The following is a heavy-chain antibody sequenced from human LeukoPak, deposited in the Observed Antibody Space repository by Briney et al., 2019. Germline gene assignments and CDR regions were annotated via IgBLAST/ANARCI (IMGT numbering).Heavy chain of an antibody. CDR3: ASPAARPRGYYYYYMDV. Sequence: ASVKISCKASGYTFTSYGISWVRQAPGQGLEWMGWISAYNGNTNYAQKLQGRVTMTTDTSTSTAYMELRSLRSDDTAVYYCASPAARPRGYYYYYMDVWGKGTTVTVSS. D-gene: IGHD6-6*01. V-gene: IGHV1-18*01. J-gene: IGHJ6*03. CDR1: GYTFTSYG. CDR2: ISAYNGNT.